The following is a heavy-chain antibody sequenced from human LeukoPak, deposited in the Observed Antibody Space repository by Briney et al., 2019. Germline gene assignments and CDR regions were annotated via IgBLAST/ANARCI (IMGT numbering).Heavy chain of an antibody. D-gene: IGHD2-21*01. J-gene: IGHJ4*02. CDR2: ISVSGNT. CDR3: AKAPVTTCSGAYCYPFDY. Sequence: GGSLRLSCAASGFTFSSYTMNWIRQAPGKGLEWVSAISVSGNTYHADSVKGRFTISRDSSKNTLYLQMNRLRAEDAAVYYCAKAPVTTCSGAYCYPFDYWGQGTLVTVSS. CDR1: GFTFSSYT. V-gene: IGHV3-23*01.